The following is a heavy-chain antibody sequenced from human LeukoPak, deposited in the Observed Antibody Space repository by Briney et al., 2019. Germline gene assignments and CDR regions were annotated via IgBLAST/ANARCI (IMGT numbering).Heavy chain of an antibody. J-gene: IGHJ4*02. Sequence: PGGSLTLSYAASGFTFNRSWKIRLRQAPGKGLEWVANIEHDGSEKYYVDSVKGRFTISRDNAKNSLYLQMNSLRAEDTAVYYCERAPNPIMGVVFFDYWGQGTLVTVSS. D-gene: IGHD3-3*01. CDR3: ERAPNPIMGVVFFDY. V-gene: IGHV3-7*05. CDR2: IEHDGSEK. CDR1: GFTFNRSW.